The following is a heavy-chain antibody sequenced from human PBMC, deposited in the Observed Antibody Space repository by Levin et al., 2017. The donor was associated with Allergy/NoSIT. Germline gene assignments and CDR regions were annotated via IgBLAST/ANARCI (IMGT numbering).Heavy chain of an antibody. Sequence: PSETLSLTCAVSGGSISTDNWWSWIRQPPGKGLEWIGEIYRSGDTNHNPSLRSRVTMSVDKSKNHFSIKTSSVPAADTGVYYCATVEGLFCSGVSCAYSFHYWGQGALVTVSS. CDR1: GGSISTDNW. J-gene: IGHJ4*02. CDR2: IYRSGDT. CDR3: ATVEGLFCSGVSCAYSFHY. D-gene: IGHD3-9*01. V-gene: IGHV4-4*02.